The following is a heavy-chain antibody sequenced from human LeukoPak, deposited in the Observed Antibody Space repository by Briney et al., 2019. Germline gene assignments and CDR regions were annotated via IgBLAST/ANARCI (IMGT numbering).Heavy chain of an antibody. CDR1: GFTFSSYS. CDR3: ARIIAAAGKGASFDY. CDR2: ISSSSSTI. V-gene: IGHV3-48*04. J-gene: IGHJ4*02. D-gene: IGHD6-13*01. Sequence: PGGSLRLSCAASGFTFSSYSMNWVRQAPGKGLEWVSYISSSSSTIYYADSVKGRFTISRDNAKNSLYLQMNSLRAEDTAVYYCARIIAAAGKGASFDYWGQGTLVTVSS.